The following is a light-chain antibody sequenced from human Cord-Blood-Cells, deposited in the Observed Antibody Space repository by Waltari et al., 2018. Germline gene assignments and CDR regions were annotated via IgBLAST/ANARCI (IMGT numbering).Light chain of an antibody. CDR1: SSNIGRNT. Sequence: HSVLTQPPSASGTPGQGVTISCSGSSSNIGRNTVNWYQQLPGTAPKLLIYSNNQRPSGVPDRFSGSKSGTSASLAISGLQSEDEADYYCAAWDDSLNGVVFGGGTKLTVL. CDR3: AAWDDSLNGVV. V-gene: IGLV1-44*01. CDR2: SNN. J-gene: IGLJ2*01.